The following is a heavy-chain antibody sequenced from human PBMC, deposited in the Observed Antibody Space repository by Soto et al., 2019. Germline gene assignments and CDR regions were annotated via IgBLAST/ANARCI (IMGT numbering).Heavy chain of an antibody. Sequence: PSETLSLTCAVDGGSFSGYYCTWFRQPPGKGLEWIGEINHSGTTIYNPSLKSRVTISVDTSKNQFSLKMNSVTAADTAVYYCARDLWGYCGADCYPLDVWGQGTTVTVSS. V-gene: IGHV4-34*01. CDR3: ARDLWGYCGADCYPLDV. J-gene: IGHJ6*02. CDR1: GGSFSGYY. D-gene: IGHD2-21*02. CDR2: INHSGTT.